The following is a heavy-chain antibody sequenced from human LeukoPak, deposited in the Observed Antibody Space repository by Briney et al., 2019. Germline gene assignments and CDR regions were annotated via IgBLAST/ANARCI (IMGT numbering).Heavy chain of an antibody. Sequence: GGSLRLSCAASGFTFSDYYMSWIRQAPGKGLEWVSYISSSGSTIYYAGSVKGRFTISRDNAKNSLYLQMNSLRAEDTAVYYCARGRSSSWYDLYYFDYWGQGTLVTVSS. J-gene: IGHJ4*02. CDR2: ISSSGSTI. D-gene: IGHD6-13*01. V-gene: IGHV3-11*01. CDR3: ARGRSSSWYDLYYFDY. CDR1: GFTFSDYY.